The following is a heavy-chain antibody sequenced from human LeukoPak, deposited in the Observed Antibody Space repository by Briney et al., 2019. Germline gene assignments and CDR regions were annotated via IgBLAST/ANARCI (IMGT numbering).Heavy chain of an antibody. V-gene: IGHV3-23*01. J-gene: IGHJ4*02. CDR2: VSGSGGTR. CDR3: ANGGRLTPHEY. Sequence: QTGGSLRLSCAVSGLTFSRYAMSWVRQAPEKGLEWVSSVSGSGGTRYYIDSVRGRFTISRDNSKNTLYLQMDSLRAEDTAVYYCANGGRLTPHEYWGQGALVTVAS. CDR1: GLTFSRYA. D-gene: IGHD3-3*01.